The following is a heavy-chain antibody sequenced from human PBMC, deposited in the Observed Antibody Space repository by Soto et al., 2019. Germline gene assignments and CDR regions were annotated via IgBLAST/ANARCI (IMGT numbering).Heavy chain of an antibody. CDR2: IYYSGST. V-gene: IGHV4-30-4*01. D-gene: IGHD3-16*01. CDR1: GGSISSGDYY. CDR3: ERGGIGGPGDN. Sequence: PSETLSLTCTVSGGSISSGDYYWSWIRQPPGKGLEWIGYIYYSGSTYYNPSLKSRVTISVDTSKNQFSLKLSSVTAADTAVYYCERGGIGGPGDNWGQGTLVTVSS. J-gene: IGHJ4*02.